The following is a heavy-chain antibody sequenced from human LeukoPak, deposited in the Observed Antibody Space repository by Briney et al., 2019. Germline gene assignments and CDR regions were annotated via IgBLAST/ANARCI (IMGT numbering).Heavy chain of an antibody. CDR3: AIDQPVAGVSNFDS. Sequence: ASVKVSCKASGYTFTRYAMNWLRQAPGQGLGWMGWINPNTGNPTYAQAFTGRFAFSLDTSVSTAYLQISSLNTEDTAVYYCAIDQPVAGVSNFDSWGQGTLVTVSS. D-gene: IGHD6-19*01. J-gene: IGHJ4*02. CDR1: GYTFTRYA. CDR2: INPNTGNP. V-gene: IGHV7-4-1*02.